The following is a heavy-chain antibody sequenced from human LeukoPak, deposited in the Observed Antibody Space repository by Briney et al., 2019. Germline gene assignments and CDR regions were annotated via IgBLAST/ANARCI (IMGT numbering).Heavy chain of an antibody. CDR2: IYPGDSDT. V-gene: IGHV5-51*01. CDR1: GSIFTSYW. D-gene: IGHD6-13*01. J-gene: IGHJ4*02. CDR3: ARLLYSSSWCYFDY. Sequence: HGGSLQISGQGSGSIFTSYWIGGVRQLPGKGLEGMGIIYPGDSDTRYRPSFQGQVTISADKSISTAYLQWSSLKASDTAMYYCARLLYSSSWCYFDYWGQGTLVTVSS.